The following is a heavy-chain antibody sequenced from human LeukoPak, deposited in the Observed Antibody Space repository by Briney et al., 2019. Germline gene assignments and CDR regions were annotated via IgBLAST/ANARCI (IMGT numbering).Heavy chain of an antibody. Sequence: ETLSLTCTVSGGSISSSSDYWGWIRQPPGKGLEWVSAISGNGGATYYADSVKGRFTISRDNSKNTLYLQMNSLRAEDTAVYYCAKPRDYYGPFAYWGQGTLVTVSS. J-gene: IGHJ4*02. CDR2: ISGNGGAT. CDR3: AKPRDYYGPFAY. CDR1: GGSISSSSDY. V-gene: IGHV3-23*01. D-gene: IGHD3-10*01.